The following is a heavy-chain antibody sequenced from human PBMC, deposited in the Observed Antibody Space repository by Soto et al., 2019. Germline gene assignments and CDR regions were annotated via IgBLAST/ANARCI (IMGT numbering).Heavy chain of an antibody. CDR3: ARVATYYDILTGSDRRRGMDV. J-gene: IGHJ6*02. Sequence: QVQLQQWGAGLLKPSETLSLTCAVYGGSFSGYYWSWIRQPPGKGLEWIGEINHSGSTNYNPSLKSRVTISVDTSKNQFSLKLSSVTAADTAVYYCARVATYYDILTGSDRRRGMDVWGQGTTVTVSS. CDR2: INHSGST. D-gene: IGHD3-9*01. CDR1: GGSFSGYY. V-gene: IGHV4-34*01.